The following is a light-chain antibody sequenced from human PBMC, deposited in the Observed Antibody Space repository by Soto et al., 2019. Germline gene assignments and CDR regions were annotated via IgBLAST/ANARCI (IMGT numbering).Light chain of an antibody. CDR2: DVN. CDR3: SSYAGSKNWV. J-gene: IGLJ3*02. Sequence: QSALTQPPSASGSPGQSVTISCTGTSSDVGGYNYVSWYQHHPGRAPKLIIYDVNERPSGVPDRFSASKSGNTASLTVSGLQAEDEAEYYCSSYAGSKNWVFGGGTKLTVL. CDR1: SSDVGGYNY. V-gene: IGLV2-8*01.